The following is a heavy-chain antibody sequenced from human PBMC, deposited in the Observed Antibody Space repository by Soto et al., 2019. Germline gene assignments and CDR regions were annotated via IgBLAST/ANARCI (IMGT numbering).Heavy chain of an antibody. CDR3: ARIYYYGSGSYPLDY. Sequence: PSETLSLTCAVSGGSISSSNWWSWVRQPPGKGLEWIGEIYHSGSANYNPSLKSRVTISVDKSKNQFSLKLSSVTAADTAVYYCARIYYYGSGSYPLDYWGQGTLVTVSS. CDR1: GGSISSSNW. J-gene: IGHJ4*02. V-gene: IGHV4-4*02. CDR2: IYHSGSA. D-gene: IGHD3-10*01.